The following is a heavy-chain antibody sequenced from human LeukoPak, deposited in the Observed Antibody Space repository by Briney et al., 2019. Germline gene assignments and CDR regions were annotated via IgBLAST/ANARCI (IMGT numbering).Heavy chain of an antibody. Sequence: GGSLRLSCAASGFTFSSYSMNWVRQAPGKGLEWVSSISSSSSYIYYADSVKGRFTISRDNAKNSLYLQMNSLRAEDTAVYYCERDLGPEYSSSSGGFWFDPWGQGTLVTVSS. D-gene: IGHD6-6*01. CDR2: ISSSSSYI. J-gene: IGHJ5*02. V-gene: IGHV3-21*01. CDR1: GFTFSSYS. CDR3: ERDLGPEYSSSSGGFWFDP.